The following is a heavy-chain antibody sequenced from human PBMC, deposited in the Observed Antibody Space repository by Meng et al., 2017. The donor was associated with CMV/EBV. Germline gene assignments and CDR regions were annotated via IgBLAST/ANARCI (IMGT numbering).Heavy chain of an antibody. J-gene: IGHJ4*02. V-gene: IGHV1-46*01. CDR2: INPRGDIT. CDR3: AREKGDTNYFDS. Sequence: SCKASGYTFSNCYAHWLRQAPGQGLEWMGVINPRGDITTYAQKFQGRVTMTRDTSANTVHMDLSSLGSEDTAVYYCAREKGDTNYFDSWGQETLVTVSS. D-gene: IGHD1-26*01. CDR1: GYTFSNCY.